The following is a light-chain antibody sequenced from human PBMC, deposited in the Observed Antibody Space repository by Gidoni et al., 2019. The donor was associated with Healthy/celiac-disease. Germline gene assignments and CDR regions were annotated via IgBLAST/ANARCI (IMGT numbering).Light chain of an antibody. CDR2: DAS. J-gene: IGKJ5*01. V-gene: IGKV3-11*01. CDR3: QQRSNWPIT. CDR1: PSVSSY. Sequence: EIVLTQSPATLSLSPGERATLSCRASPSVSSYLAWYQQKPGQAPRLLIYDASTRATGLPARFSGRGSGTDFPLTISSLEPEDFAVYYCQQRSNWPITFGQGTRLEIK.